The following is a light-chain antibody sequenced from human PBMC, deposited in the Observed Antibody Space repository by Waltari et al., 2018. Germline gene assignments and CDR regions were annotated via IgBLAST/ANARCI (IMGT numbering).Light chain of an antibody. CDR1: QDINTY. V-gene: IGKV1-33*01. Sequence: DIQMTQSPSSLSASVGDEVTITCQASQDINTYLNWYQQRPGKPPKVLIYDTSNSQTGVPSRFSGSGSGTHFTFTISSLQPGDFATYYYQQHDSLPPTFGQGTKLEIK. CDR3: QQHDSLPPT. CDR2: DTS. J-gene: IGKJ2*01.